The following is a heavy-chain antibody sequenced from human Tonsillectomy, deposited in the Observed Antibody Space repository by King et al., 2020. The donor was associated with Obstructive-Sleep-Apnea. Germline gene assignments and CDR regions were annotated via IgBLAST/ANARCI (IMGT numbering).Heavy chain of an antibody. CDR3: ARARDGYNLLDY. D-gene: IGHD5-24*01. J-gene: IGHJ4*02. Sequence: HVQLVESGGGVVQPGRSLRLCCAASGFTFSSYAMHWVRQAPGKGLEWVAGISYDGTNEKYADSVKGRFTISRDNSKNTLYLQVNSLRAEDTAVCHCARARDGYNLLDYWGQGTLVTVSS. CDR1: GFTFSSYA. CDR2: ISYDGTNE. V-gene: IGHV3-30*04.